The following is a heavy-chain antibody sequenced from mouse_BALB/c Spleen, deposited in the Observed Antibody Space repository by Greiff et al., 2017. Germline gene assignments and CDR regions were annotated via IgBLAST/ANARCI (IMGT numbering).Heavy chain of an antibody. V-gene: IGHV3-2*02. D-gene: IGHD3-2*01. Sequence: EVQLQESGPGLVKPSQSLSLTCTVTGYSITSDYAWNWIRQFPGNKLEWMGYISYSGSTSYNPSLKSRISITRDTSKNQFFLQLNSVTTEDTATYYCARGRQLGLWGQGTTLTVSS. CDR2: ISYSGST. J-gene: IGHJ2*01. CDR1: GYSITSDYA. CDR3: ARGRQLGL.